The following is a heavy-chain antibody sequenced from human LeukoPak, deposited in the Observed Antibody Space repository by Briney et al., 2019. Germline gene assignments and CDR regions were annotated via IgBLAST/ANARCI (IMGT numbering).Heavy chain of an antibody. Sequence: GGSLRLSCAASGFTFSSYGMSWVRQAPGKGLEWVSRINSGGTVTNYADSVKGRLTISRDNAKNTLYLQMNSLRAEDTAVYYCARDPPYYYYMDVWGKGTTVTVSS. V-gene: IGHV3-74*01. CDR1: GFTFSSYG. CDR3: ARDPPYYYYMDV. CDR2: INSGGTVT. J-gene: IGHJ6*03.